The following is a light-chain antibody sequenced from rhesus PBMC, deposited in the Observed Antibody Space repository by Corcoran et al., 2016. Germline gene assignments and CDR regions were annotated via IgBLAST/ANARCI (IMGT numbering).Light chain of an antibody. Sequence: QAAPTQPPSVSGSPGQSVPISCVGRSNDIGCNEYVSWYHHHPGKAPKLIIFGVTRRPSGVSDRFSGSKSGNTASLTISGLQAEDAGDYYCCSYTTCTGYIFGPGTRLTVL. J-gene: IGLJ1*01. CDR1: SNDIGCNEY. V-gene: IGLV2S7*01. CDR2: GVT. CDR3: CSYTTCTGYI.